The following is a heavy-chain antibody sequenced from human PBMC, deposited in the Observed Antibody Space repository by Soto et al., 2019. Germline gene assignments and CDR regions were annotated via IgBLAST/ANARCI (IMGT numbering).Heavy chain of an antibody. Sequence: SETLSLTCAVSGGSISSGGYSWSWIRQPPGKGLEWIGYIYHSGSTYYNPSLKSRVTISVDRSKNQFSLKLGSVTAADTAVYYCARGQVVAAQHWGQGTLVTVS. J-gene: IGHJ4*02. D-gene: IGHD2-15*01. CDR2: IYHSGST. CDR1: GGSISSGGYS. CDR3: ARGQVVAAQH. V-gene: IGHV4-30-2*01.